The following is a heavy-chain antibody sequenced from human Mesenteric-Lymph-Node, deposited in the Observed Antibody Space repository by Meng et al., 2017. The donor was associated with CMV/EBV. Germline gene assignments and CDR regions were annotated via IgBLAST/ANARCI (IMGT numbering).Heavy chain of an antibody. J-gene: IGHJ4*02. CDR2: IYTGGST. Sequence: GESLKISCTGSGFPFRSYWMSWVRQAPGKGLEWVSVIYTGGSTNYADSVKGRFTISRDTSKNTVDLQMNTLRVEDTAVYYCARHGGLAAAALDYWGQGTLVTVSS. V-gene: IGHV3-66*04. D-gene: IGHD6-13*01. CDR3: ARHGGLAAAALDY. CDR1: GFPFRSYW.